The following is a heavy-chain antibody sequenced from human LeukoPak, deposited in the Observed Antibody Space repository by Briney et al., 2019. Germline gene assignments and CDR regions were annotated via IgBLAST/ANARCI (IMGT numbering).Heavy chain of an antibody. CDR2: ISKNSDDI. Sequence: GRSLRLSCVASGFTFRIYSMNWVRQAPGKGVEWVSYISKNSDDIYNADSVRGRFPISRDNAKNSLYLQMNSLRAEDTAVYYCARVRPGYYYGYWGQSILVTVSS. CDR3: ARVRPGYYYGY. CDR1: GFTFRIYS. J-gene: IGHJ4*02. V-gene: IGHV3-21*05.